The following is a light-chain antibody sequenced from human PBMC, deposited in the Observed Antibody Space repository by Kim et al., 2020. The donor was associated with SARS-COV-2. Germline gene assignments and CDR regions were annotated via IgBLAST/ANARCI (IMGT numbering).Light chain of an antibody. V-gene: IGKV1-33*01. CDR3: QHYDNLPIT. Sequence: ASVGDRVTITCQASDDTEYYLSWVMQKPGKTPKRLGYDASKMETGVPSRFSGSGSGRHFTFTISSLQPEDIATYYCQHYDNLPITFGQGTRLEIK. J-gene: IGKJ5*01. CDR2: DAS. CDR1: DDTEYY.